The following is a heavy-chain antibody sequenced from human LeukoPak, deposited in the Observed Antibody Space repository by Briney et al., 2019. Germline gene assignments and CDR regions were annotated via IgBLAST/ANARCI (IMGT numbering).Heavy chain of an antibody. D-gene: IGHD4-11*01. Sequence: ASVTLSFNASVYTFTIYYMHWVRHPPAQGLEWMGIINTSGGSTSYAQKFQGRVTMTRETSTSTVYMKLSSLRSEDTAVYYCARVCPHDYGNVGWFDPWGQGTLVTVSS. J-gene: IGHJ5*02. CDR2: INTSGGST. CDR3: ARVCPHDYGNVGWFDP. V-gene: IGHV1-46*01. CDR1: VYTFTIYY.